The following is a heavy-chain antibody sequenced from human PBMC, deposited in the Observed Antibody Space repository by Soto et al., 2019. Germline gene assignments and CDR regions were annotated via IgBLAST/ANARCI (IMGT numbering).Heavy chain of an antibody. Sequence: GGSLRLSCAASRFTLSNYAMSWVRQAPGKGLEWVATISGSGTNTYYADSVKSRFTISRDNSKNTLYLQLNSLSAEDTAVYYCASHSGGYCSSSSCYSVYWGQGTLVTVSS. CDR1: RFTLSNYA. D-gene: IGHD2-2*02. V-gene: IGHV3-23*01. J-gene: IGHJ1*01. CDR3: ASHSGGYCSSSSCYSVY. CDR2: ISGSGTNT.